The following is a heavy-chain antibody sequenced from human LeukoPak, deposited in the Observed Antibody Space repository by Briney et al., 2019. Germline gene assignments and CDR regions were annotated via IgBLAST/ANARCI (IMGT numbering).Heavy chain of an antibody. D-gene: IGHD6-19*01. CDR2: IYYSGST. J-gene: IGHJ3*02. Sequence: SETLSLTCTVSGGSISSYYWSWIRQPPGKGLEWIGYIYYSGSTNYNPSLKSRVTISVDTSKNQSSLKLTSVTAADTAVYFCARVKGTAVADAFDIWGQGTMVTVSS. V-gene: IGHV4-59*01. CDR3: ARVKGTAVADAFDI. CDR1: GGSISSYY.